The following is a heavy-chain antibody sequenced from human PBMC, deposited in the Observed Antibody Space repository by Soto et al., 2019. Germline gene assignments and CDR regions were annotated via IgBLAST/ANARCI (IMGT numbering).Heavy chain of an antibody. V-gene: IGHV3-72*01. Sequence: GGSLRLSCAASGFTFSDHYMDWVRQAPGKGLEWVGRTRNKANSYTTEYAASVKGRFTISRDDSKNSLYLQMNSLKTEDTAVYYCARGVPGGGYYYYYGMDVWGQGTTVTVSS. CDR1: GFTFSDHY. CDR2: TRNKANSYTT. J-gene: IGHJ6*02. CDR3: ARGVPGGGYYYYYGMDV. D-gene: IGHD3-10*01.